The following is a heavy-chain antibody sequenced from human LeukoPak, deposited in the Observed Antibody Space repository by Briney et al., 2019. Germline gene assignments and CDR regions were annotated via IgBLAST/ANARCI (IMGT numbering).Heavy chain of an antibody. D-gene: IGHD3-9*01. Sequence: ASVKVSCKASGYTFTSYYMHWVRQAPGQGLEWMGIINPSGGSTSYAQKFQGRVTMTRDTSTSTVYMELSSLRSEDTAVYYCARTANYDILTGPKDYYYYYGMDVWGQGTTVTVSS. V-gene: IGHV1-46*01. CDR2: INPSGGST. J-gene: IGHJ6*02. CDR1: GYTFTSYY. CDR3: ARTANYDILTGPKDYYYYYGMDV.